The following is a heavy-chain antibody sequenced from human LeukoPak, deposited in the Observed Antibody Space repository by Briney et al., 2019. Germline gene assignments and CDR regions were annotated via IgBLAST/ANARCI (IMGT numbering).Heavy chain of an antibody. CDR2: ISSTSSSI. CDR1: GFSFSTYS. V-gene: IGHV3-48*04. Sequence: GGSLRLSCAASGFSFSTYSTNWVRQAPGKGLEWVSYISSTSSSIYYADSVKGRFTISRDNAKNTLSLQMNSLRAEDTAVYYCARLPRKRSPEFESWSQGTLVTVSP. CDR3: ARLPRKRSPEFES. J-gene: IGHJ4*02.